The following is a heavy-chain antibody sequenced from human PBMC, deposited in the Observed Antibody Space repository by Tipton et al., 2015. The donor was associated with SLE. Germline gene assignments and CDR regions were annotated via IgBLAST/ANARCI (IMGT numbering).Heavy chain of an antibody. V-gene: IGHV4-34*01. CDR2: INHSGST. J-gene: IGHJ4*02. CDR3: ASTARVYCGGDCYTFDY. CDR1: GGSFSGYY. D-gene: IGHD2-21*01. Sequence: TLSLTCAVYGGSFSGYYWSWIRQPPGKGLEWIGEINHSGSTNYNPSLKSRVTISVDTSKNQFSLKLSSVTAADTAVYYCASTARVYCGGDCYTFDYWGQGTLVTVSS.